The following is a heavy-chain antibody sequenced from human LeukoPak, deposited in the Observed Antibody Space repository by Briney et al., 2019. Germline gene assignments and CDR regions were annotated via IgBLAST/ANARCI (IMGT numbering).Heavy chain of an antibody. J-gene: IGHJ4*02. Sequence: GGSLRLSCTASGFTFSNYAMSWVRQAPGKGLEWVISGSGANTYYADSVKGRFSISRDNSKNTVFLQMNSLRAEDTAIYYCAKDRDPLTSSGWPWAYFDYWGQGIMVIVSS. CDR1: GFTFSNYA. CDR2: SGSGANT. CDR3: AKDRDPLTSSGWPWAYFDY. D-gene: IGHD6-19*01. V-gene: IGHV3-23*01.